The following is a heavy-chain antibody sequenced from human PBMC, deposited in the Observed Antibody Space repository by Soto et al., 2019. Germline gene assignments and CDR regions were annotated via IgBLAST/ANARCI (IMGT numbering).Heavy chain of an antibody. V-gene: IGHV1-69*13. Sequence: ASVKVSCKAAGGTFSSYAISWVRQAPGQGLEWMGGIIPIFGTANYAQKFQGRVTITADESTSTAYMELSSLRSEDTAVYYCASGYSYEFDPWGQGTLVTVSS. J-gene: IGHJ5*02. CDR1: GGTFSSYA. CDR3: ASGYSYEFDP. D-gene: IGHD5-18*01. CDR2: IIPIFGTA.